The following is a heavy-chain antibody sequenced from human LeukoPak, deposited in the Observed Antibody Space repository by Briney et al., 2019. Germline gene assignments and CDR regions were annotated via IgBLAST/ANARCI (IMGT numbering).Heavy chain of an antibody. V-gene: IGHV4-39*01. D-gene: IGHD1-26*01. J-gene: IGHJ2*01. CDR2: MHFSGST. CDR1: GGSISSSHYY. Sequence: SETLSLTCTVSGGSISSSHYYWGWVRQPPGRGLEWIGNMHFSGSTYYNPSLKSRVTLSVDTSKNQFSLELNSVTAADTAVYFCATTRLLYTHYYWYFDLWGRGTLVTVSS. CDR3: ATTRLLYTHYYWYFDL.